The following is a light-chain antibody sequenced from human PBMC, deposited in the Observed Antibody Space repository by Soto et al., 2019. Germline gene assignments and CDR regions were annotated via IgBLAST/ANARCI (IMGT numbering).Light chain of an antibody. Sequence: QSVLTQPRSVSGSPGQSVTISCTGTSGDVGGYNFVFWYQQHPGKAPTLMIFDVSQRPSGVPDRFSGSKSGNTASLTISGLQADDEAGYYCYSYGGSYTWVFGGGTKLTVL. V-gene: IGLV2-11*01. J-gene: IGLJ3*02. CDR3: YSYGGSYTWV. CDR2: DVS. CDR1: SGDVGGYNF.